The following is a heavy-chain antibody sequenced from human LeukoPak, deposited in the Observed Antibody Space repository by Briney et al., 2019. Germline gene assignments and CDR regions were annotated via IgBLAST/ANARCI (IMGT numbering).Heavy chain of an antibody. J-gene: IGHJ4*02. CDR3: ASSVMISGSSL. CDR2: VYGGGST. CDR1: GFTFSNAW. Sequence: PGGSLRLSCAASGFTFSNAWMTWVRQAPGKGLQWVSVVYGGGSTYYADSLRDRFTISRDLSKNTIYLQMISLRAEDTAVYYCASSVMISGSSLWGQGTLVTVSS. V-gene: IGHV3-66*01. D-gene: IGHD3-10*01.